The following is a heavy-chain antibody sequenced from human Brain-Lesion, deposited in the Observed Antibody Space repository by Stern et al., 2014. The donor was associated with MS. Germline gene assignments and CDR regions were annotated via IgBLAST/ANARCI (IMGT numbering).Heavy chain of an antibody. Sequence: QVQLVESGPGLVKPSQTLSLSCTVSGGSISSGGYYWSWIRQPAGKGLEWIGRIFNSGSTSYNPSLTSRVTLSIEPSKNHFTPELNSMTAADTAVYYCARGRVVPGFQYYATDVWGQGTTVIVSS. CDR1: GGSISSGGYY. CDR2: IFNSGST. D-gene: IGHD2-2*01. CDR3: ARGRVVPGFQYYATDV. J-gene: IGHJ6*02. V-gene: IGHV4-61*02.